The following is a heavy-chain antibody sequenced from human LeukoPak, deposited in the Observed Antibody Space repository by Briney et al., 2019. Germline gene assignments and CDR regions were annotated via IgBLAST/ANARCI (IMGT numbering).Heavy chain of an antibody. CDR3: AREAYDEPFD. CDR2: IHPNSGGT. CDR1: GYTFTGYY. J-gene: IGHJ4*02. V-gene: IGHV1-2*02. Sequence: SSVTVSCKASGYTFTGYYMHWVRQAPAQGLEWMGWIHPNSGGTNYAQKFQGRVTMTSDTSISTAYMELSRLRSDDRDVYYCAREAYDEPFDWGQGTRVTVSS. D-gene: IGHD3-16*01.